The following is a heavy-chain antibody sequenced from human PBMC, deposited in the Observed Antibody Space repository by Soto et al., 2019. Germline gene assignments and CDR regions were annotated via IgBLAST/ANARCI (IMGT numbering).Heavy chain of an antibody. CDR1: GGTFSSYA. V-gene: IGHV1-69*13. CDR2: IIPIFGTA. Sequence: ASVKVSCKASGGTFSSYAISSVRQAPGQGLEWMGGIIPIFGTANYAQKFQGRVTITADESTSTAYMELSSLRSEDTAVYYCARDRAAWALGYYYYGMDVWGQGTTVTVSS. D-gene: IGHD7-27*01. CDR3: ARDRAAWALGYYYYGMDV. J-gene: IGHJ6*02.